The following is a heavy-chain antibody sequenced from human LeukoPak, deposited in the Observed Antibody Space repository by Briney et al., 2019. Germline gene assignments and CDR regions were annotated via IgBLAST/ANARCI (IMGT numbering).Heavy chain of an antibody. CDR2: IVGGAGGT. J-gene: IGHJ4*02. CDR1: GFTFSSHG. D-gene: IGHD4/OR15-4a*01. V-gene: IGHV3-23*01. CDR3: ARRAGAYSHPYDY. Sequence: GGTLRLSCAASGFTFSSHGMSWVRQAPGKGLEWVSGIVGGAGGTYYADSVKGRFTISRDNSKNTLYLQMNSLRAEDPAVYYCARRAGAYSHPYDYWGQGTLVTVSS.